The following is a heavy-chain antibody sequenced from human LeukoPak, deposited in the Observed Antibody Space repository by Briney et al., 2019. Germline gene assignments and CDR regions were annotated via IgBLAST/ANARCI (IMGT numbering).Heavy chain of an antibody. D-gene: IGHD3-22*01. CDR3: AKARGEYYYDSSGYYYGYDAFDI. CDR2: ISWNSGSI. CDR1: GFTFDDYA. V-gene: IGHV3-9*01. Sequence: GGSLRLSCAVSGFTFDDYAMHWVRQAPGKGLEWVSGISWNSGSIGYADSVKGRFTISRDNAKNSLYLQMNSLRAEDTALYYCAKARGEYYYDSSGYYYGYDAFDIWGQGTMVTVSS. J-gene: IGHJ3*02.